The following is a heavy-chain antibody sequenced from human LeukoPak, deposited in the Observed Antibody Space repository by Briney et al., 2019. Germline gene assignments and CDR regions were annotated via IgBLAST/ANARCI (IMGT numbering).Heavy chain of an antibody. Sequence: ASVKVSCKVSGYTFSDYYMHWVRQAPGQGLEWVGWINPNSGTSNYAQKFQDRVTMTTDTSTNTGYMELRSLRSDDTAIYYCARGYYYDSGSLTRALDSWGQGTMVTVSS. V-gene: IGHV1-2*02. CDR3: ARGYYYDSGSLTRALDS. CDR1: GYTFSDYY. D-gene: IGHD3-22*01. CDR2: INPNSGTS. J-gene: IGHJ1*01.